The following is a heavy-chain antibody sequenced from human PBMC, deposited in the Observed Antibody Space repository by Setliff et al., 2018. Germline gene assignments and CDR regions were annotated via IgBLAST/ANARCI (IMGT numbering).Heavy chain of an antibody. D-gene: IGHD5-18*01. CDR3: ARDRTAYSYGLDV. Sequence: SETLSLTCTVSGGSISPYCWSWIRQSPGKGLEWIGYIYHNGNTNFNPSLKTRVTMSVDTSKNQFALNLRSVTAADSAVYYCARDRTAYSYGLDVWGQGTTVTVSS. CDR1: GGSISPYC. CDR2: IYHNGNT. V-gene: IGHV4-59*01. J-gene: IGHJ6*02.